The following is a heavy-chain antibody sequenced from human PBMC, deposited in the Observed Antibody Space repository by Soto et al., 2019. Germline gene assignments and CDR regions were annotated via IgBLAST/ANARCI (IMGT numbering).Heavy chain of an antibody. D-gene: IGHD1-7*01. J-gene: IGHJ6*02. CDR3: ARNFRTTDYYYYGMDV. V-gene: IGHV1-18*01. CDR2: ISAYNGNT. Sequence: GASVQVSCKASGYTFTSYGISWVRQAPGQGLEWMGWISAYNGNTNYAQKLQGRVTMTTDTSTSTAYMELRSLRSDDTAVYYCARNFRTTDYYYYGMDVWGQGTTVTVSS. CDR1: GYTFTSYG.